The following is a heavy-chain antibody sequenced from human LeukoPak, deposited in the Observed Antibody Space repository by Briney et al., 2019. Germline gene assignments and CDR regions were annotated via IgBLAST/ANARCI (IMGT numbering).Heavy chain of an antibody. J-gene: IGHJ4*02. CDR3: ARAWGIAARRTFDY. D-gene: IGHD6-6*01. CDR2: ISSSSSYI. CDR1: GFTFSSYS. V-gene: IGHV3-21*05. Sequence: GGSLRLSCAASGFTFSSYSMSWIRQAPGKGLEWVSYISSSSSYIYYADSVKGRFTISRDNAKNSLYLQMNSLRAEDTAVYYCARAWGIAARRTFDYWGQGTLVTVSS.